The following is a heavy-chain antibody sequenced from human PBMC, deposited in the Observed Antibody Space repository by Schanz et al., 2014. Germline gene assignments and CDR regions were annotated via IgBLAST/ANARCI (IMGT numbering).Heavy chain of an antibody. CDR3: ARDARIAASGRWFXP. CDR1: GFTFSSYA. Sequence: QEQLVESGGGVVQPGRSLRLSCAASGFTFSSYAIHWVRQAPGKGLEWVAVIWNDGSDKYYADSVKGRFTISRDNSKXXLYLQMNSLRAXXXXXXFCARDARIAASGRWFXPWGQGTLVTVSS. V-gene: IGHV3-33*01. CDR2: IWNDGSDK. J-gene: IGHJ5*02. D-gene: IGHD6-13*01.